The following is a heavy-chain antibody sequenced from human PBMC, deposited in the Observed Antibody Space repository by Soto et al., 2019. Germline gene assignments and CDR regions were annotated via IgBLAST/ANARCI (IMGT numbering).Heavy chain of an antibody. CDR3: AISRDTSGAFDI. Sequence: QVQLVQSGAEVKKPGASVKVSCKASGFTFTSYYFHWVRQAPGQGLEWMGLINPSGGGTTYAQKFQGIVTMTRDTSTSTVYMYLSSLRSEDTALYYCAISRDTSGAFDIWGQGTMVTVSS. V-gene: IGHV1-46*01. D-gene: IGHD1-26*01. CDR1: GFTFTSYY. J-gene: IGHJ3*02. CDR2: INPSGGGT.